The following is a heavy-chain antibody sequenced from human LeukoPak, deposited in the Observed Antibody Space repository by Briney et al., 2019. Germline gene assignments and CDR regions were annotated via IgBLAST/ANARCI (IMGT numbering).Heavy chain of an antibody. Sequence: SETLSLTCTVSGGSISSYYWSWIRQPPGKGLEWIGYIYYSGSTNYNPSLKSRVTISVDTSKNQFSLKLSSVTAADTAVYYCVRGELRNDAFDIWGQGTMVTVSS. J-gene: IGHJ3*02. D-gene: IGHD1-7*01. CDR2: IYYSGST. CDR1: GGSISSYY. CDR3: VRGELRNDAFDI. V-gene: IGHV4-59*01.